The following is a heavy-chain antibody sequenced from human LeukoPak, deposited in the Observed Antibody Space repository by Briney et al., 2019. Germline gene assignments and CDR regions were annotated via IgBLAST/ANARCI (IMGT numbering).Heavy chain of an antibody. D-gene: IGHD3-22*01. CDR3: ANRYYDKSPPFDY. Sequence: PGGSLRLSCAASGFTVSSNYMNWVRQAPGKGLEWVSIIYSGGSTYYADSVKGRFTISRDNSKNTLYLQMNSLRAEDTAVYYCANRYYDKSPPFDYWGQGTLVTVSS. V-gene: IGHV3-53*05. J-gene: IGHJ4*02. CDR1: GFTVSSNY. CDR2: IYSGGST.